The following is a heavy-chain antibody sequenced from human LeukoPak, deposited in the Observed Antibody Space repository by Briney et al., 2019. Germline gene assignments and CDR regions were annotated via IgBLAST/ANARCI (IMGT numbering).Heavy chain of an antibody. D-gene: IGHD3-22*01. CDR2: ISAYNGNT. Sequence: GASVKVSCKASGYTFTSYGISWVRQAPGQGLEWMGWISAYNGNTNYAQKLQGRVTMTTDTSTSTAYMELRSLRSDDTAVYYCARDPNSSGYYHNYYYYGMDVWGQGTTVTVSS. J-gene: IGHJ6*02. CDR1: GYTFTSYG. CDR3: ARDPNSSGYYHNYYYYGMDV. V-gene: IGHV1-18*01.